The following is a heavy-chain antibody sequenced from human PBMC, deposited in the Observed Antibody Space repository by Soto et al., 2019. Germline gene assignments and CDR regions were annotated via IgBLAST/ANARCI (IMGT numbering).Heavy chain of an antibody. CDR3: ARSSSSGYSSSSDYRDYYYYGMDV. CDR2: IYYSGST. D-gene: IGHD6-13*01. CDR1: GGSISSYY. V-gene: IGHV4-59*01. J-gene: IGHJ6*02. Sequence: TSETLSLTCTVSGGSISSYYWSWIRQPPGKGLEWIGYIYYSGSTNYNPSLKSRVTISVDTSKNQFSLKLSSVTAADTAVYYCARSSSSGYSSSSDYRDYYYYGMDVWGQGTTVTVSS.